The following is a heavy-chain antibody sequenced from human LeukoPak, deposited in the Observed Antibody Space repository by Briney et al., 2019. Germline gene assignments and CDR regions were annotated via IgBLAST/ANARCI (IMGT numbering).Heavy chain of an antibody. D-gene: IGHD1-26*01. CDR3: ARGKWEPLDY. CDR1: GLTFSSYE. J-gene: IGHJ4*02. V-gene: IGHV3-48*03. Sequence: GGSLRLSCAASGLTFSSYEMNWVRQAPGKGLEWVSYISSSGRTKYYADSVKGRFTISRDNAKNSLYLQMNSLRAEDTAVYYCARGKWEPLDYWGQGTLVTVSS. CDR2: ISSSGRTK.